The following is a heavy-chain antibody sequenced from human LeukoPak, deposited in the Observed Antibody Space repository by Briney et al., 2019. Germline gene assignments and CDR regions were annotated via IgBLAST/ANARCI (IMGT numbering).Heavy chain of an antibody. D-gene: IGHD3-10*01. CDR2: ISSSSSYI. Sequence: GGSLRLSCAASGFTFSSYSMNWVRQAPGKGLEWVSSISSSSSYIYYADSVKGRFTISRDTAKNSLYLQMNSLRAEDTAVYYCARDSYGSGSIDFDYWGQGTLVTVSS. CDR1: GFTFSSYS. V-gene: IGHV3-21*01. CDR3: ARDSYGSGSIDFDY. J-gene: IGHJ4*02.